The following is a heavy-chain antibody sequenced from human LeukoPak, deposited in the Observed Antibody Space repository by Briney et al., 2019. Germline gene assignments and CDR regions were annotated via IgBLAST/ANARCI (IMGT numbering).Heavy chain of an antibody. CDR3: ARGGEMATIMALMDY. Sequence: ASVKVSCKASGYTFTSYYMHWVRQAPGQGLEWMGIINPSGGSTSYAQKFQGRVTMTRDMSTSTVYMELSSLRSEDTAVYYCARGGEMATIMALMDYWGQGTLVTVSS. CDR2: INPSGGST. J-gene: IGHJ4*02. CDR1: GYTFTSYY. D-gene: IGHD5-24*01. V-gene: IGHV1-46*01.